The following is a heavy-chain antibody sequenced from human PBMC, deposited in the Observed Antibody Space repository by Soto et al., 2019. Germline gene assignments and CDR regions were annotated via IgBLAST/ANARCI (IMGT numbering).Heavy chain of an antibody. CDR2: INPSGGST. J-gene: IGHJ6*02. D-gene: IGHD6-19*01. CDR3: ARMAGPYYYGMDV. CDR1: GYTFTSYY. V-gene: IGHV1-46*01. Sequence: QVQLVQSGAEVKKPGASVKVSCKASGYTFTSYYMHWVRQAPGQGLEWMGIINPSGGSTSYAQKFKGRVTMTRDTSTSTVYMELSSLRSEDTAVYYCARMAGPYYYGMDVWGQGTTVTVSS.